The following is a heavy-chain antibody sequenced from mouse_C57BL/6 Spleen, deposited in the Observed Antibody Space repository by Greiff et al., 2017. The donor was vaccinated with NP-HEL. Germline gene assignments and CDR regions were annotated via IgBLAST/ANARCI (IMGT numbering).Heavy chain of an antibody. CDR3: ARGSPTITTVVAFDY. Sequence: QVQLQQPGAELVMPGASVKLSCKASGYTFTSYWMHWVKQRPGQGLEWIGEIDPSDSYTNYNQKFKGKSTLTVDKSSSTAYMQLSSLTSEDSAVYYCARGSPTITTVVAFDYWGQGTTLTVSS. V-gene: IGHV1-69*01. CDR1: GYTFTSYW. J-gene: IGHJ2*01. CDR2: IDPSDSYT. D-gene: IGHD1-1*01.